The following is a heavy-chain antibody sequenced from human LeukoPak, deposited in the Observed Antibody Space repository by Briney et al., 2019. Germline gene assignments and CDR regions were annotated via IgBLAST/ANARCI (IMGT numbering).Heavy chain of an antibody. D-gene: IGHD1-1*01. CDR2: IKQDGSEK. CDR1: GFTFSSYW. V-gene: IGHV3-7*01. CDR3: ARDYYQLDDAFDI. Sequence: PGGSLRLSCAASGFTFSSYWMSWVRQTPGKGLEWVANIKQDGSEKYYVDSVKGRFTISRDNAKNSLYLQMNSLRAEDTAVYYCARDYYQLDDAFDIWGQGTMVTVSS. J-gene: IGHJ3*02.